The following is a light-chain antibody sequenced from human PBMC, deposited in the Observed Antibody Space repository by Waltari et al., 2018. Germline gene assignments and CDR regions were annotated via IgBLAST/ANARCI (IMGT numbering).Light chain of an antibody. J-gene: IGLJ1*01. V-gene: IGLV2-14*01. Sequence: QSALTQPASVSGSPGQSITISCTGTSSDVGGYNYVSWYQQHPGKAPKLMFYGVSNRPYGVSTRFPGSKSGKTASLTISGLQAEDEADYYCSSYTSSSTLHYVFGTGTKVTVL. CDR1: SSDVGGYNY. CDR3: SSYTSSSTLHYV. CDR2: GVS.